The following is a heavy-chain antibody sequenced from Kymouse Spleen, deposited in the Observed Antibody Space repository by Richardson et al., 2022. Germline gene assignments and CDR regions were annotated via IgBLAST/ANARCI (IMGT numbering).Heavy chain of an antibody. CDR3: AKEPKLSPNWGSGYFDL. Sequence: QVQLVESGGGVVQPGRSLRLSCAASGFTFSSYGMHWVRQAPGKGLEWVAVISYDGSNKYYADSVKGRFTISRDNSKNTLYLQMNSLRAEDTAVYYCAKEPKLSPNWGSGYFDLWGRGTLVTVSS. V-gene: IGHV3-30*18. CDR2: ISYDGSNK. D-gene: IGHD7-27*02. J-gene: IGHJ2*01. CDR1: GFTFSSYG.